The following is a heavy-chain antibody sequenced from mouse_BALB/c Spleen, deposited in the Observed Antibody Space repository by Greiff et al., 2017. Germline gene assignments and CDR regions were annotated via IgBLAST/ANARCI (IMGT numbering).Heavy chain of an antibody. CDR1: GYTFTSYV. Sequence: VQLKESGPELVKPGASVKMSCKASGYTFTSYVMHWVKQKPGQGLEWIGYINPYNDGTKYNEKFKGKATLTSDKSSSTAYMELSSLTSEDSAVYYCAKDGNYGAWFAYWGQGTLVTVSA. V-gene: IGHV1-14*01. CDR3: AKDGNYGAWFAY. J-gene: IGHJ3*01. CDR2: INPYNDGT. D-gene: IGHD2-1*01.